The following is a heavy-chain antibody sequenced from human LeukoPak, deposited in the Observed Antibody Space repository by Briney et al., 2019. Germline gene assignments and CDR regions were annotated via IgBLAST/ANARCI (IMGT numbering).Heavy chain of an antibody. CDR3: TTDDFDFWSGYLDY. D-gene: IGHD3-3*01. J-gene: IGHJ4*02. CDR1: GFTFSSYS. CDR2: IKSKTDGGTT. V-gene: IGHV3-15*01. Sequence: GGSLRLSCAASGFTFSSYSMNWVRQAPGKGLEWVGRIKSKTDGGTTDYAAPVKGRFTISRDDSKNTLYLQMNSLKTEDTAVYYCTTDDFDFWSGYLDYWGQGTLVTVSS.